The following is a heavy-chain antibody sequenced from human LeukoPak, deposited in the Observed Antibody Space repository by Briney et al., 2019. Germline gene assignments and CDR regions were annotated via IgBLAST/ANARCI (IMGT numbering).Heavy chain of an antibody. CDR1: GGSISNSNYY. CDR3: MRHEEEDGYNAKPFDF. Sequence: SQTLSLTCTVSGGSISNSNYYWGWVRQPPGKGLEWIGTIYYSGNTYYTPSLKSRVTISVDTSKNQFSLRLSSVTAADTAVYFCMRHEEEDGYNAKPFDFWGQGTLVTVSS. J-gene: IGHJ4*02. CDR2: IYYSGNT. D-gene: IGHD5-24*01. V-gene: IGHV4-39*01.